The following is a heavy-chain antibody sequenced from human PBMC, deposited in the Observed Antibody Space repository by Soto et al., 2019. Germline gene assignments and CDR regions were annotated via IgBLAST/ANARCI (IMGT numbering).Heavy chain of an antibody. V-gene: IGHV5-10-1*01. CDR1: GYSFTSYW. Sequence: PGESLKISCKCSGYSFTSYWITWVRQMPGKGLEWMGNIDPSDSYTNYSPSFQGHVTISADKSISTAYLQWSSLKASDSAMYYCGSRRVGWKLLDYGARETLVTVSS. CDR3: GSRRVGWKLLDY. CDR2: IDPSDSYT. J-gene: IGHJ4*02. D-gene: IGHD1-7*01.